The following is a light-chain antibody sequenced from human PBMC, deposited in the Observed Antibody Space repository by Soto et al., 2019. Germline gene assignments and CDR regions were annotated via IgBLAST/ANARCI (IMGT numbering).Light chain of an antibody. Sequence: IQMTQSPSSLSASVGDSVTVTCRASQSINIYLNWYQQKPGKAPTLLIYGASSLQSGVPSRFTGGGSRTDFTLTLSSLHPEDFATYYCQQSYRSPYTFGQGTKLEIK. J-gene: IGKJ2*01. CDR3: QQSYRSPYT. CDR1: QSINIY. V-gene: IGKV1-39*01. CDR2: GAS.